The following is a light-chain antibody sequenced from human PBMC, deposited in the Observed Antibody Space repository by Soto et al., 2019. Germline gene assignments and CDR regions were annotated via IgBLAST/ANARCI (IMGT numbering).Light chain of an antibody. CDR2: AAS. V-gene: IGKV1-6*01. Sequence: AIQMTQSPPSLSASVGDRVFITCRASQDIRVDVGWLQQRPGHAPNPLISAASTLHTGVPSTFTGSGSGTDFTLTINDLQPEDVATYFYLQDYDFPYTFGQGTKLEI. CDR1: QDIRVD. CDR3: LQDYDFPYT. J-gene: IGKJ2*01.